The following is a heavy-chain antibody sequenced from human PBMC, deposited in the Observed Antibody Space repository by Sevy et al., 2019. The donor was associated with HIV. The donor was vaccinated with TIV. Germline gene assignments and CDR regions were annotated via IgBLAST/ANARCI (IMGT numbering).Heavy chain of an antibody. CDR2: ISYDGSNK. V-gene: IGHV3-30-3*01. CDR3: ARSRITMVRGVENYYYGMDV. CDR1: GFTFSSYA. Sequence: GGSLRLSCAASGFTFSSYAMHWVRQAPGKGLEWVAVISYDGSNKYYADSVKGRFTISRDNSKNTLYLQMNSLRAEETAVYYCARSRITMVRGVENYYYGMDVWGQGTTVTVSS. D-gene: IGHD3-10*01. J-gene: IGHJ6*02.